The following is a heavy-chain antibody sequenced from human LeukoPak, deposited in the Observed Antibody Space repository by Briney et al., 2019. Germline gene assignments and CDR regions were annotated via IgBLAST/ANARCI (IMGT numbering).Heavy chain of an antibody. D-gene: IGHD2-2*01. J-gene: IGHJ6*02. CDR2: ISAYNGNT. CDR3: ARVQTQRYCSSTSCRAYYYGMDV. Sequence: ASVKVSCKASGYTFTGYYMHWVRQAPGQGLEWMGWISAYNGNTNYAQKLQGRVTMTTDTPTSTAYMELRSLRSDDTAVYYCARVQTQRYCSSTSCRAYYYGMDVWGQGTTVTVSS. V-gene: IGHV1-18*04. CDR1: GYTFTGYY.